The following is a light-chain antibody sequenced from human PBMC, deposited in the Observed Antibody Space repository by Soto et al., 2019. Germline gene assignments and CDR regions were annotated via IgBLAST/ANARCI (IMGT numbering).Light chain of an antibody. CDR1: QGISSY. V-gene: IGKV1-8*01. CDR2: AAS. J-gene: IGKJ1*01. Sequence: AIRMTQSTSSFSASTGDRVTITCRASQGISSYLSWYQQKPGKAPKLLIYAASTLQSGVPSRFSVSGSGTDFTFTISCLQSEDFATYYYQQYYSYPWTFGQGTKVEIK. CDR3: QQYYSYPWT.